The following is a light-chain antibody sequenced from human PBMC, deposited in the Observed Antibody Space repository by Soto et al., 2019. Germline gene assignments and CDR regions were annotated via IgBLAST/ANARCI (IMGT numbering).Light chain of an antibody. V-gene: IGKV3-20*01. CDR1: QSVTSSN. CDR2: GAS. Sequence: EIGLTQSPGTLSLSPGETATLSSRASQSVTSSNLAWYQQRPGEAPRLVIYGASSRATDMPDRFSGSGSGTECTLTISRLEPEDFAVYYCQHYDYSSTTFGQGTRLQI. J-gene: IGKJ5*01. CDR3: QHYDYSSTT.